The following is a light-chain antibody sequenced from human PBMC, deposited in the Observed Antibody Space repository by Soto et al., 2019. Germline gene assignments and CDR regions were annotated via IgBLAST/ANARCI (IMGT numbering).Light chain of an antibody. CDR2: DAS. Sequence: EVVLTQSPGTLSLSPGERATLSCRSSQSVDNRLAWYQQKPGQPPRLLIFDASSRASDIPDRFSGRGSGTDFSLTITSLAPEDFAFYYCQQYGPPPLTCGQGSRLEIK. V-gene: IGKV3-20*01. CDR3: QQYGPPPLT. CDR1: QSVDNR. J-gene: IGKJ5*01.